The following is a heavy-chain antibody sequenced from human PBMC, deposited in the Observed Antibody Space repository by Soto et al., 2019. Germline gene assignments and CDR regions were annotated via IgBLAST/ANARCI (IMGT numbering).Heavy chain of an antibody. D-gene: IGHD6-13*01. CDR1: GFTFSSYG. J-gene: IGHJ6*02. Sequence: QVQLVESGGGVVQPGRSLRLSCAASGFTFSSYGMHWVRQAPGKGLEWVAVIWYDGSNKYYADSVKGRFTISRDNSKNTLYPQMNSLRAEDTAVYYCARDIAAAGTSYYYYGMDVWGQGTTVTVSS. CDR2: IWYDGSNK. CDR3: ARDIAAAGTSYYYYGMDV. V-gene: IGHV3-33*01.